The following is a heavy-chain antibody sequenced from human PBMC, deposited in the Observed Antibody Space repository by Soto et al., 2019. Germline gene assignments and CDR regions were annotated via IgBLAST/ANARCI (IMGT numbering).Heavy chain of an antibody. Sequence: QVQLQESGPGLVEPSQTLSLTCTVSCCSISSGAYYCIWIRQHPGKGLEWIGYIYYSGSTYYNPSLKSRVTISVDTSKNQFSLNLSSVTAADTAVYYCASYDSSGSRGFQHRGHGTLVTVSS. CDR1: CCSISSGAYY. J-gene: IGHJ1*01. V-gene: IGHV4-31*03. CDR3: ASYDSSGSRGFQH. D-gene: IGHD3-22*01. CDR2: IYYSGST.